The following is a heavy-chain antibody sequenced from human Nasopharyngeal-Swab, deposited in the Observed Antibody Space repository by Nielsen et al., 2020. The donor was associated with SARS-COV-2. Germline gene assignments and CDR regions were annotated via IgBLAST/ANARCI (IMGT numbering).Heavy chain of an antibody. J-gene: IGHJ6*03. CDR2: IYPDDSDA. CDR3: VRHKGSNTMVRGVIINSYYYYMDV. CDR1: GYSFTSYW. Sequence: GESLKISCKGSGYSFTSYWIGWVRQMPGKGLEWMGIIYPDDSDARYSPSFQGHVTISADKSISTAYLQWTSLTASDTAIYYCVRHKGSNTMVRGVIINSYYYYMDVWGRGTTVTVSS. D-gene: IGHD3-10*01. V-gene: IGHV5-51*01.